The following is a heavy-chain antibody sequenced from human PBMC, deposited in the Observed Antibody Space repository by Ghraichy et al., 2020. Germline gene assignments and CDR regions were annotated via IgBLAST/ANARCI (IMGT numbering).Heavy chain of an antibody. CDR3: AGHLKPRIGGNGIDV. CDR1: GDSINSSSYY. V-gene: IGHV4-39*01. Sequence: TLSLTCSVSGDSINSSSYYWGWIRQPPGKGLEWIGAIFHSGTSYHNPSLESRVSLSVDTSNNQFSLRLNSVTAADTAVFYCAGHLKPRIGGNGIDVWGQGTTVTVSS. CDR2: IFHSGTS. J-gene: IGHJ6*02. D-gene: IGHD1-26*01.